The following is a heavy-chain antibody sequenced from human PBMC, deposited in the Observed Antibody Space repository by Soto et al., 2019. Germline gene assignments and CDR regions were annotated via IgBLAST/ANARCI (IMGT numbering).Heavy chain of an antibody. CDR3: ARQGSAWSHDY. V-gene: IGHV5-51*01. J-gene: IGHJ4*02. CDR2: IYPGDSET. D-gene: IGHD6-19*01. Sequence: PGESLKISCKGSGYSFSSYWIGWVRQMPGKGLEWMGMIYPGDSETRYSPSFQGQVTISADKSVTTAYLQWSSLKASDTAMYYCARQGSAWSHDYWGQGTLVTVSS. CDR1: GYSFSSYW.